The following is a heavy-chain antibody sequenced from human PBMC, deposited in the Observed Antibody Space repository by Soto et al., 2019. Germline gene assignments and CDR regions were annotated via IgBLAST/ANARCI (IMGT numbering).Heavy chain of an antibody. D-gene: IGHD3-3*01. V-gene: IGHV1-24*01. J-gene: IGHJ4*02. CDR2: FDPEDGET. Sequence: QVQLVQSGAEVKKPGASVKVSCKVSGYTLTELSMHWVRQAPGKGLEWMGGFDPEDGETIYAQKFQGRVTMTEDTSTDTAYMELSRLRSEDTAVYYCATGTRITIFGVAFKRGYPPFDYWGQGTLVTVSS. CDR3: ATGTRITIFGVAFKRGYPPFDY. CDR1: GYTLTELS.